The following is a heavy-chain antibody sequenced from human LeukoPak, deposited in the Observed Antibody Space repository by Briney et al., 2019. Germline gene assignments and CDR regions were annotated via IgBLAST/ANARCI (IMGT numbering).Heavy chain of an antibody. CDR2: MNPKSGDT. V-gene: IGHV1-8*03. CDR1: GYSFTNYD. J-gene: IGHJ4*02. Sequence: ASVKVSCKASGYSFTNYDINWVRQATGQGLEWMGWMNPKSGDTGYSQKFQGRVFITRDTSINTAYMELSSLGSDDTAVYYCARALIVSGSYAYWGQGTLVTVSS. D-gene: IGHD3-10*01. CDR3: ARALIVSGSYAY.